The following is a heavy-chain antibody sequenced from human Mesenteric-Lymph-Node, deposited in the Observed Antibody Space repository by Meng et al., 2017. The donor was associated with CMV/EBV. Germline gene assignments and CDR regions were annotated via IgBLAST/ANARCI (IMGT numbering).Heavy chain of an antibody. J-gene: IGHJ4*02. CDR2: INCNTGGT. CDR1: AYTFSDYH. CDR3: ARTREPTSPDVDY. V-gene: IGHV1-2*02. Sequence: ASVKVSCKASAYTFSDYHIHWMRQAPGQGLEWMGWINCNTGGTNYVPKFRGRVAMTRDTSISTAYLDLYSLTSDDAAFYYCARTREPTSPDVDYWGQGTLVTVSS. D-gene: IGHD1-26*01.